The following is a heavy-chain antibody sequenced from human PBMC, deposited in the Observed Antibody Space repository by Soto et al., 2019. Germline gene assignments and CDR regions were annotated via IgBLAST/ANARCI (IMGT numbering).Heavy chain of an antibody. V-gene: IGHV1-69*06. CDR2: IMPTFGSA. D-gene: IGHD1-1*01. CDR3: ATERSAQYFDY. J-gene: IGHJ4*02. CDR1: GCTFSSHG. Sequence: GASVKVSCKASGCTFSSHGIAWVRQVPGQGLEWVGGIMPTFGSATYAPRFQGRVTISADKSTSTAYMELRSLRSEDTAVYYCATERSAQYFDYWGQGTLVTVSS.